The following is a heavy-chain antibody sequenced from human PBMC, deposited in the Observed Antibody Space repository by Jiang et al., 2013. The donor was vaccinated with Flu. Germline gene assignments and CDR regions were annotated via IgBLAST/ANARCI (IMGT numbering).Heavy chain of an antibody. CDR3: ARTHGDNFDY. V-gene: IGHV4-59*01. CDR2: IYYSGST. J-gene: IGHJ4*02. CDR1: GGSISSYY. D-gene: IGHD2-21*02. Sequence: PGLVKPSETLSLTCTVSGGSISSYYWSWIRQPPGKGLEWIGYIYYSGSTNYNPSLKSRVTISVDTSKNQFSLKLSSVTAADTAVYYCARTHGDNFDYWGQGTLVTVSS.